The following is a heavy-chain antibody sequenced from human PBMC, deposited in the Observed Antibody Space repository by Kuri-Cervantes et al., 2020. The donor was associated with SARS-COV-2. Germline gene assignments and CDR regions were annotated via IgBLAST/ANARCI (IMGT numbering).Heavy chain of an antibody. D-gene: IGHD3-3*01. CDR2: INPSGGST. J-gene: IGHJ2*01. CDR1: GYTFTSYY. Sequence: GGSLRLSCKASGYTFTSYYMHWVRQAPGQGLKWMGIINPSGGSTSYAQKFQGRVTMTRDTSTSTVYMELSSLRSEDTAVYYCARVREADYDFWSGYAYWYFDLWGRGTLVTVSS. CDR3: ARVREADYDFWSGYAYWYFDL. V-gene: IGHV1-46*01.